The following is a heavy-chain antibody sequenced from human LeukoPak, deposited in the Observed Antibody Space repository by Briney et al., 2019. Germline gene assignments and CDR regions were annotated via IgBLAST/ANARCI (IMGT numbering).Heavy chain of an antibody. J-gene: IGHJ4*02. D-gene: IGHD3-22*01. CDR3: RAATRYLDYYYDY. Sequence: GGSLRLSCAASRFTFSTFGMHWVRQAPGKGLEWVAVISSDGSNKYYTDSVRGRFTISRDNSKDTLYLQMSSLRIEDTAVYYCRAATRYLDYYYDYWGQGTLVTVSS. CDR2: ISSDGSNK. V-gene: IGHV3-30*03. CDR1: RFTFSTFG.